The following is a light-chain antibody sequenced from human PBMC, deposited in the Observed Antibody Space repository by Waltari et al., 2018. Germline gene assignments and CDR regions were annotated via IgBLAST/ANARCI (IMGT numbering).Light chain of an antibody. V-gene: IGLV2-14*01. CDR3: SSYTSSSVV. CDR2: EVS. Sequence: QSALTQPASVSGSPGQSTPISCTGTSSAVGGYNYVSWYQQHPGKAPKLMIYEVSNRPSGVSNRFSGSKSGNTASLTISGLQAEDEADYYCSSYTSSSVVFGGGTKLTVL. J-gene: IGLJ2*01. CDR1: SSAVGGYNY.